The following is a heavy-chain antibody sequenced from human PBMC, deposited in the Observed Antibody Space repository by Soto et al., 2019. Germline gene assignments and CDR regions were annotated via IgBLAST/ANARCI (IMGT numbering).Heavy chain of an antibody. D-gene: IGHD6-19*01. V-gene: IGHV3-48*01. CDR1: GFTFSSYS. CDR3: ARSSPLEIYGIAVAGTTGY. J-gene: IGHJ4*02. CDR2: ISSSSSTI. Sequence: GGSLSLSCAASGFTFSSYSMNWVRQAPGKGLEWVSYISSSSSTIYYADSVKGRFTISRDNAKNSLYLQMNSLRAEDTAVYYCARSSPLEIYGIAVAGTTGYWGQGTLVTVSS.